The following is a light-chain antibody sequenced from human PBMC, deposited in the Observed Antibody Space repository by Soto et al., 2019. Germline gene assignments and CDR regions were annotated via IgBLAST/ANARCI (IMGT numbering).Light chain of an antibody. V-gene: IGKV3-20*01. CDR1: QSVSSSY. J-gene: IGKJ5*01. CDR3: QQYGSSPPIT. CDR2: GAS. Sequence: EIVMTQSPATLSLSPGERATLSCRASQSVSSSYLAWYQQKPGQAPRLLIYGASSRATGIPDRFSGSGSGTDLTLTISRLEPEDFAVYYCQQYGSSPPITFGQGTRLEI.